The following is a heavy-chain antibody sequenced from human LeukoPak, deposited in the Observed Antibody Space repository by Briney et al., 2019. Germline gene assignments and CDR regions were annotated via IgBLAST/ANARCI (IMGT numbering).Heavy chain of an antibody. V-gene: IGHV3-23*01. CDR1: GFTFSNAW. CDR3: AKSLRGYSYGSDY. D-gene: IGHD5-18*01. J-gene: IGHJ4*02. Sequence: QTGGSLGLSCAASGFTFSNAWMTWVRQAPGKGLEWVSAISGSGGSTYYADSVKGRFTISRDNSKNTLYLQMNSLRAEDTAVYYCAKSLRGYSYGSDYWGQGTLVTVSS. CDR2: ISGSGGST.